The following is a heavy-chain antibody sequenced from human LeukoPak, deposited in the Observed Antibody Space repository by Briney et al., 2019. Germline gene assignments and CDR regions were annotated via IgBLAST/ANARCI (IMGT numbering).Heavy chain of an antibody. CDR1: GYTFTSYY. Sequence: PVASVKVSCKASGYTFTSYYMHWVRQAPGEGLEWMGIINPSGGSTSYAQKFQGRVTMTRDMSTSTAYMELRGLRSDDTAVYYCARDRNLIPYYMDVWGKGTTVTVSS. J-gene: IGHJ6*03. CDR2: INPSGGST. V-gene: IGHV1-46*01. CDR3: ARDRNLIPYYMDV. D-gene: IGHD1-14*01.